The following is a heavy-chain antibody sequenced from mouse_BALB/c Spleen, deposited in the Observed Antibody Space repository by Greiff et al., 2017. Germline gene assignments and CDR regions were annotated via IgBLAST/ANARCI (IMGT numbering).Heavy chain of an antibody. CDR3: ARDMFGNYHYYAMDY. J-gene: IGHJ4*01. CDR2: ISDGGSYT. D-gene: IGHD2-1*01. CDR1: RFTFSDYY. V-gene: IGHV5-4*02. Sequence: EVQLVESGGGLVKPGGSLKLSCAASRFTFSDYYMYWVRQTPEKRLEWVATISDGGSYTYYPDSVKGRFTISRDNAKNNLYLQMSSLKSEDTAMYYCARDMFGNYHYYAMDYWGQGTSVTVSS.